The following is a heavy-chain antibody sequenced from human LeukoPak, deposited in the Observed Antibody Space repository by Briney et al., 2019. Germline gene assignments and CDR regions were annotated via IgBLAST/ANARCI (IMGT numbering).Heavy chain of an antibody. Sequence: SETLSLXCTVSGGSISGYYWSWIRQPAGKGLEWIGRIYTSGSTNYNPSLKSRVTMSVGTSKNQFSLKLTSVTAADTAVYYCARVDSSPGDVWGKGTTVTVSS. CDR3: ARVDSSPGDV. V-gene: IGHV4-4*07. CDR1: GGSISGYY. D-gene: IGHD6-19*01. CDR2: IYTSGST. J-gene: IGHJ6*04.